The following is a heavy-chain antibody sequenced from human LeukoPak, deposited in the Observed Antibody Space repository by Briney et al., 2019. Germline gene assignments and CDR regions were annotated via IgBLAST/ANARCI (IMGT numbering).Heavy chain of an antibody. CDR2: INAGNGNT. CDR1: GYTFTSYA. V-gene: IGHV1-3*01. Sequence: ASVKVSCKASGYTFTSYAMHWVRQAPGQRLEWMGWINAGNGNTKYSQKFQGRVTITADESTSTAYMELSSLRSEDTAVYYCARVERHSSSSWGYYYYGMDVWGQGTTVTVSS. CDR3: ARVERHSSSSWGYYYYGMDV. D-gene: IGHD6-6*01. J-gene: IGHJ6*02.